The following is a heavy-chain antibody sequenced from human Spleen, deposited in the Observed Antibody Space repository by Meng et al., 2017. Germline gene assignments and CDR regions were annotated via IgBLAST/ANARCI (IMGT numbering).Heavy chain of an antibody. Sequence: QPQLQESGPGLVTPSEALSLTGSVSGGSISTSGYYWGWIRQPPGKGLEWIGSIGHSGFTYYTPSLKSRVTVSIDTSKSQFSLKLTSVTAADTAVYYCVRSSGWVRTGFDPWGQGTLVTVSS. CDR1: GGSISTSGYY. V-gene: IGHV4-39*01. CDR3: VRSSGWVRTGFDP. J-gene: IGHJ5*02. D-gene: IGHD6-19*01. CDR2: IGHSGFT.